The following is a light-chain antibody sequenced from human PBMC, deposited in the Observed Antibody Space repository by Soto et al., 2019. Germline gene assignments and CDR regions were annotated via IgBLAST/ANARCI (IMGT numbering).Light chain of an antibody. CDR3: RSYTASSTVL. J-gene: IGLJ2*01. CDR2: DVT. Sequence: QSALTQPASVSGSPGQSITISCTGTSSDIGDYNYVSWYQQHPGKAPKLIIYDVTSRPSGVSNRFSGSKSGNTASLTISGLQPEDEADYYCRSYTASSTVLFGGGTKLTVL. V-gene: IGLV2-14*03. CDR1: SSDIGDYNY.